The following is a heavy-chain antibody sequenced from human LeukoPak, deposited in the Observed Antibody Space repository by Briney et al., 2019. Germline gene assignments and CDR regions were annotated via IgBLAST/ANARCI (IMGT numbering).Heavy chain of an antibody. Sequence: GGSLRLSCAASGFTFDDYAMHWVRQAPGKGLEWVSGISWNSGSIGYADSVKGRFTISRDNAKNSLYLQMNSLRAEDTALYYCAKDSGWYPRAAFDIWGQGTMVTVSS. CDR1: GFTFDDYA. CDR2: ISWNSGSI. CDR3: AKDSGWYPRAAFDI. D-gene: IGHD6-19*01. V-gene: IGHV3-9*01. J-gene: IGHJ3*02.